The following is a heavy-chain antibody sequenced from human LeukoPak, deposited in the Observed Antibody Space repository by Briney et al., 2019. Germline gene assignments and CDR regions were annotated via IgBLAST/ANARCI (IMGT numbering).Heavy chain of an antibody. D-gene: IGHD3-10*01. J-gene: IGHJ5*02. Sequence: GRSLRLSCAASGFTFSSYAMHWVRQAPGKGLEWVAVISYDGSNKYYADSVKGRFTISRDNSKNTLYLQMNSLRAEDTAVYYCAMDPGSGVRGWFDPWGQGTLVTVSS. CDR1: GFTFSSYA. CDR3: AMDPGSGVRGWFDP. CDR2: ISYDGSNK. V-gene: IGHV3-30*04.